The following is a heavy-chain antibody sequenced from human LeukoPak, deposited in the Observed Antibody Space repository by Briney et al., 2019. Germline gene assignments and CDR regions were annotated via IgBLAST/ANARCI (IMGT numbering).Heavy chain of an antibody. CDR3: ARGPYYYDSKTFDY. CDR2: IYYSGST. V-gene: IGHV4-31*03. Sequence: SETLSLTCTVSGGSISSGGYYWSWIRQHRGKGLEWIGYIYYSGSTYYNPSLKSRVTISVDTSKNQFSLKLSSVTAADTAVYYCARGPYYYDSKTFDYWGQGTMVTVSS. CDR1: GGSISSGGYY. J-gene: IGHJ4*02. D-gene: IGHD3-22*01.